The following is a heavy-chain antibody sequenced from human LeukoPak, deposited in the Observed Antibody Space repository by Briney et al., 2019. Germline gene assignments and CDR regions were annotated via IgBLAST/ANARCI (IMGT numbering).Heavy chain of an antibody. CDR1: GFTFSSYG. J-gene: IGHJ6*02. CDR2: IWYDGSNK. CDR3: ARDHHTVSQGARFGAAYYYGMDV. Sequence: GGSLRLSYAASGFTFSSYGMHWVRQAPGKGLEWVAVIWYDGSNKYYADSVKGRFTISRDNSKNTLYLQMNSLRAEDTAVYYCARDHHTVSQGARFGAAYYYGMDVWGQGTTVTVSS. V-gene: IGHV3-33*01. D-gene: IGHD3-10*01.